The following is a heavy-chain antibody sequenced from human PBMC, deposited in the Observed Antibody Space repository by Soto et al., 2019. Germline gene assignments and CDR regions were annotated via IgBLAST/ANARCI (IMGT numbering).Heavy chain of an antibody. CDR2: ISYDGSKQ. V-gene: IGHV3-30*03. D-gene: IGHD3-3*01. J-gene: IGHJ4*02. CDR1: GFTFSTYG. CDR3: AIRRFLDSALDF. Sequence: QVQLVESGGGVVQPGRSLRLSCSVSGFTFSTYGMHWVRQAPGKGLAWVAFISYDGSKQYYEDSVRGRFTISRANSNNTLYLQVNNMTGEDTAVYCCAIRRFLDSALDFWGQGTLVTVSS.